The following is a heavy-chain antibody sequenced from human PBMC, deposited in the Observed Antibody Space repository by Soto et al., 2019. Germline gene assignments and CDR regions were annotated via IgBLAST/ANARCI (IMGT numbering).Heavy chain of an antibody. D-gene: IGHD2-2*02. CDR3: AREYCSSTSCYMGNFDY. CDR1: GGSIISYY. V-gene: IGHV4-59*01. J-gene: IGHJ4*02. CDR2: IYYSGST. Sequence: SETLSLTCTVSGGSIISYYWSWSRQPPGKGLEWIGYIYYSGSTNYNPSLKSRVTISVDTSKNQFSLKLSSVTAADTAVYYCAREYCSSTSCYMGNFDYWGQGTLVTVSS.